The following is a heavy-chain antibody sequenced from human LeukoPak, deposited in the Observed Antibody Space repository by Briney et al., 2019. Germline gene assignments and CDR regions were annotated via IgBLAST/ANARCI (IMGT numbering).Heavy chain of an antibody. D-gene: IGHD6-19*01. Sequence: PGGSLRLSCAASGFTFSSYAMSWVRQAPGKGLEWVSAISGSGGSTYDAGSVKGRFTISRDNSKNTLFLQMNSLRAEDTAVYYCAKGSRSSGWSYFDYWGQGTLVTVSS. J-gene: IGHJ4*02. CDR1: GFTFSSYA. CDR3: AKGSRSSGWSYFDY. CDR2: ISGSGGST. V-gene: IGHV3-23*01.